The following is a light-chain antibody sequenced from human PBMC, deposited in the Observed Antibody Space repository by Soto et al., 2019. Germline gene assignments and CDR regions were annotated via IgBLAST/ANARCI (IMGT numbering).Light chain of an antibody. CDR2: GAS. Sequence: EIVLTQSPGTLSLSPGERATLSCRASQSFSSSYLAWYQQKPGQAPRLLISGASSRATGIPDRFSGSGSGTDFTLTISRLEPAAFAVYYCQQYGSSPTWQFGQGTKVEIK. V-gene: IGKV3-20*01. CDR1: QSFSSSY. CDR3: QQYGSSPTWQ. J-gene: IGKJ1*01.